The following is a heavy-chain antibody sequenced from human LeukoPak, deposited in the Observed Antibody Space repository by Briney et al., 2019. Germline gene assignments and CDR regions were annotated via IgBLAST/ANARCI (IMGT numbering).Heavy chain of an antibody. CDR3: AKDRPLTWGYHFDY. V-gene: IGHV3-23*01. Sequence: GGSLRLSCAASGFTFSNYAMSWVRQAPGKGLEWVSSISGSGGSTYYADSVKGRFTISRDNSKNTMSLQMNSLRAEDTAVYYCAKDRPLTWGYHFDYWGQGTLVTVSS. CDR2: ISGSGGST. D-gene: IGHD2-2*01. CDR1: GFTFSNYA. J-gene: IGHJ4*02.